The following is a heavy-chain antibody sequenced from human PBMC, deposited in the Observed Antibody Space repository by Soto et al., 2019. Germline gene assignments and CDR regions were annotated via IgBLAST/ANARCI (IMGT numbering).Heavy chain of an antibody. V-gene: IGHV3-23*01. CDR3: AKDYYGDNRKHDAFDI. CDR1: GFTFSSYA. Sequence: EVQLLESGGGLVQPGGSLRLSCAASGFTFSSYAMSWVRQAPGKGLEWVSAISGSGCSTYYADTVKGRFTISRDNSKNTLYRQMNSLRAKDTDVYYCAKDYYGDNRKHDAFDIWGQGTMVTVSS. D-gene: IGHD4-17*01. J-gene: IGHJ3*02. CDR2: ISGSGCST.